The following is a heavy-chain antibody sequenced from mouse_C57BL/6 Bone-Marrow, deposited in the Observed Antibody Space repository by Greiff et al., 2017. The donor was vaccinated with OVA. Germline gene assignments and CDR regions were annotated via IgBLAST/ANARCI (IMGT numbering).Heavy chain of an antibody. CDR2: IRPNSGSN. CDR3: ARPTVGAFDV. V-gene: IGHV1-64*01. CDR1: GYTFTSYW. J-gene: IGHJ1*03. Sequence: QVQLQQPGAELVKPGASVKLSCKASGYTFTSYWMHWVKQRPGPGLEWIGMIRPNSGSNDYNEKFKITGPLTVYKYSSTAYMQLSSLTSEDAAVYYCARPTVGAFDVWGTGTTVTVSS. D-gene: IGHD1-1*01.